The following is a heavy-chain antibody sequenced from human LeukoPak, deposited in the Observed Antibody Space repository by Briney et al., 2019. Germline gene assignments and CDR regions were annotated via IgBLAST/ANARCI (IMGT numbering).Heavy chain of an antibody. Sequence: GGSLRLSCAASGFIVNSYAMSWVRQAPGKGLAWVSLIYSDGVTQYADSVKGRFTISRDNSKNTLYLQMNSLRDEDTAVYFCARDRAVGKTWVEFDPWGQGTLVTVSS. D-gene: IGHD1-26*01. J-gene: IGHJ5*02. CDR2: IYSDGVT. V-gene: IGHV3-66*02. CDR3: ARDRAVGKTWVEFDP. CDR1: GFIVNSYA.